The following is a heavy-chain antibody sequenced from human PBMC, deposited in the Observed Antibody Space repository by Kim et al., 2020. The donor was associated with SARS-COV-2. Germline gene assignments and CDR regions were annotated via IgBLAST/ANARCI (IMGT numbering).Heavy chain of an antibody. V-gene: IGHV3-23*01. D-gene: IGHD6-25*01. J-gene: IGHJ4*02. CDR3: ANFAALPFDY. CDR2: GST. Sequence: GSTNYAESVKGRFTNARSKSKNTLFLQMNSLGAEDTAVYYCANFAALPFDYGGQGTLVTVSS.